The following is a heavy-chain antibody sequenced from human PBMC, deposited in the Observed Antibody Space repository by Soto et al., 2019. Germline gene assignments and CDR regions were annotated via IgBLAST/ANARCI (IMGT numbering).Heavy chain of an antibody. Sequence: PSETLSLTCTVSGASITQYYWNWIRQSPGKGLEWIVSVSSTGTTNYNSSLNSRVTISIDNSKKQFSLILSSVTAADTAVYYCSSRITDAPTWGQGTLVTVSS. CDR2: VSSTGTT. J-gene: IGHJ5*02. V-gene: IGHV4-59*12. CDR3: SSRITDAPT. CDR1: GASITQYY. D-gene: IGHD2-2*01.